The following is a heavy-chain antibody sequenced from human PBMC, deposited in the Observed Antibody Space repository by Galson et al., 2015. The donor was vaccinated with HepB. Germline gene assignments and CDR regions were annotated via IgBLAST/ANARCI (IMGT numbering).Heavy chain of an antibody. D-gene: IGHD2-2*01. Sequence: SVKVSCKASGGTFSSYAISWVRQAPGQGLEWMGGIIPIFGTANYAQKFQGRVTITADESTSTAYMELSSLRSEDTAVYYCARDRSYCSSTSCPTDYYYYGMDVWGQGTTVTVSS. V-gene: IGHV1-69*13. CDR1: GGTFSSYA. CDR2: IIPIFGTA. J-gene: IGHJ6*02. CDR3: ARDRSYCSSTSCPTDYYYYGMDV.